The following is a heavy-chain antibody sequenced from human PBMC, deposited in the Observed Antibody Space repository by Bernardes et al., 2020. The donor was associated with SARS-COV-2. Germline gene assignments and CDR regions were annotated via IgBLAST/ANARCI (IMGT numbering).Heavy chain of an antibody. CDR2: ICYDGSNK. J-gene: IGHJ4*02. CDR1: GFTFSSYG. CDR3: AKRGDATPYYLDY. V-gene: IGHV3-33*03. D-gene: IGHD3-16*01. Sequence: GGSLRLSCAASGFTFSSYGMHWVRQAPGKGLEWVGTICYDGSNKYYADSVKGRFTISRDNSKNTLYLQMNSLRAEDTAVYYCAKRGDATPYYLDYWGQGTLVTVSS.